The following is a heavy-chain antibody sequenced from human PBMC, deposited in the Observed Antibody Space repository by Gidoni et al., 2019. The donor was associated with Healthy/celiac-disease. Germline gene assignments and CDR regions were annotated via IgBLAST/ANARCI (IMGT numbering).Heavy chain of an antibody. CDR3: ARLSFWSDDGWFDP. CDR1: GVTWSSYW. J-gene: IGHJ5*02. Sequence: EVQLVESGGGLVQPGGSLRVSGAALGVTWSSYWMSWVRQAPGKGLELVAIIKQDGSEKYYVASVKGRFAISRDNAKNSLYLQMNSLRAEDTAVYYCARLSFWSDDGWFDPWGQGTLVTVSS. D-gene: IGHD3-3*01. V-gene: IGHV3-7*03. CDR2: IKQDGSEK.